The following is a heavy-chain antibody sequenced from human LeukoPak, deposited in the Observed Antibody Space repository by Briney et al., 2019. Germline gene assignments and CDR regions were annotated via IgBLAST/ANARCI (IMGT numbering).Heavy chain of an antibody. CDR1: GFTFSSYA. V-gene: IGHV3-23*01. J-gene: IGHJ4*02. Sequence: GGSLRLSCAASGFTFSSYAMSWVRQAPGKGLEWVSAISGSGGSTYYAAPVKGRFTISRDDSKNTLYLQMNSLKTEDTAVYYCTTDYYGSGSYPYIDYWGQGTLVTVSS. CDR2: ISGSGGST. D-gene: IGHD3-10*01. CDR3: TTDYYGSGSYPYIDY.